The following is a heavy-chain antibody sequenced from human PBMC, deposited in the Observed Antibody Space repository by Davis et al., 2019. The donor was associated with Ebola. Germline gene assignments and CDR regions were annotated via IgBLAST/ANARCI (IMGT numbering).Heavy chain of an antibody. J-gene: IGHJ3*02. CDR3: ARGRITMVQGVIITGLDAFDI. CDR2: IIPIFGTA. CDR1: GGTFSSYA. D-gene: IGHD3-10*01. Sequence: AASVKVSCKASGGTFSSYAISWVRQAPGQGLEWMGGIIPIFGTANYAQKFQGRVTITADKSTSTAYMELSSLRSEDTAVYYCARGRITMVQGVIITGLDAFDIWGQGTMVTVSS. V-gene: IGHV1-69*06.